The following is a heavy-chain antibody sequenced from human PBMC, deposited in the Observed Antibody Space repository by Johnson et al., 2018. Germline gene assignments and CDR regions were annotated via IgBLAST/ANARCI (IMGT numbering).Heavy chain of an antibody. CDR3: ARTTRGAFDL. J-gene: IGHJ3*01. CDR1: GFSVSGDY. D-gene: IGHD4-17*01. CDR2: IYSAGST. V-gene: IGHV3-66*02. Sequence: EVQLVESGGGLVQPGGSLKLSCAASGFSVSGDYMNWVRQAPGKGLEWVSVIYSAGSTHYVDSVKGRFTVSRDISKNTLYLQMSSLRVEDTAVYFCARTTRGAFDLWGQGTMVTVS.